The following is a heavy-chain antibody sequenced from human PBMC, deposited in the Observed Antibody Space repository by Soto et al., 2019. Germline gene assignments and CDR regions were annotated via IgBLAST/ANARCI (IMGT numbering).Heavy chain of an antibody. CDR3: ARSPRAVVPATTHNRWFDP. CDR2: IIPILGIA. CDR1: GGTFSSYT. D-gene: IGHD2-2*01. V-gene: IGHV1-69*02. Sequence: SVKVSCKASGGTFSSYTISWVRQAPGQGLEWMGRIIPILGIANYAQKFQGRVTITADKSTSTAYMELSSLRSEDMAEYYCARSPRAVVPATTHNRWFDPWGQGTLVTVSS. J-gene: IGHJ5*02.